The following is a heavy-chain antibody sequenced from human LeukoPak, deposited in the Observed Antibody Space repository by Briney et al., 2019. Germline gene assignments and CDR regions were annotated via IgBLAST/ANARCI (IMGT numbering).Heavy chain of an antibody. Sequence: PGGSLRLSCAASGFTFSNYGMHWVRQAPGKGLEWVTFIRYDGSNKYYADSVKGRFTISRDNSNNTLYLQMNSLRAEDMAVYYCAKDSPLGSSWYLETIPPLDYWGQGTLVTVSS. CDR1: GFTFSNYG. J-gene: IGHJ4*02. CDR3: AKDSPLGSSWYLETIPPLDY. V-gene: IGHV3-30*02. CDR2: IRYDGSNK. D-gene: IGHD6-13*01.